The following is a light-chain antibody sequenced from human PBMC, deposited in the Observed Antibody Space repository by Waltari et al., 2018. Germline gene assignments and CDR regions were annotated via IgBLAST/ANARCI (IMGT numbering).Light chain of an antibody. V-gene: IGKV3-15*01. CDR3: QQYNNWPPIT. CDR2: GAS. Sequence: ETVMTQSPASLPVSPGEGAILSCRASQNVSSKLAWYQQKPGQAPRLLIFGASTRATGIPARFSGSGSGTEFTLTISSLQSEDFAVYYCQQYNNWPPITFGQGTRLEIK. CDR1: QNVSSK. J-gene: IGKJ5*01.